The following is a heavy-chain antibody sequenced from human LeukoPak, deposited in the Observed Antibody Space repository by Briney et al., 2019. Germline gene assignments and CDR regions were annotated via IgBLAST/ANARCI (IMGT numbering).Heavy chain of an antibody. CDR3: ARGEQYSSGFDY. Sequence: GGSLRLSCAASGFTFNSYSMNWVRQAPGKGLEWVSSISSSSSYIYYADSVKGRFTISRDNAKNSLYLQMNSLRAEDTAVYYCARGEQYSSGFDYWGQGTLVTVSS. CDR2: ISSSSSYI. V-gene: IGHV3-21*01. J-gene: IGHJ4*02. CDR1: GFTFNSYS. D-gene: IGHD6-19*01.